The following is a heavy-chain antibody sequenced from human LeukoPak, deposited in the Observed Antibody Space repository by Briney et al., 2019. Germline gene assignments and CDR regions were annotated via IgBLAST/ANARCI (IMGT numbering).Heavy chain of an antibody. CDR3: ARDLRNYDL. Sequence: AGTLRLSCAASGFTFRNYWMHWVRQAPGKGLVWVSRINFDGSTTNYADSVKGRFTIYRDNARNTVYLQMNSLRDEDTAVYYCARDLRNYDLWGQGTLVTVSS. V-gene: IGHV3-74*01. J-gene: IGHJ5*02. D-gene: IGHD5-24*01. CDR1: GFTFRNYW. CDR2: INFDGSTT.